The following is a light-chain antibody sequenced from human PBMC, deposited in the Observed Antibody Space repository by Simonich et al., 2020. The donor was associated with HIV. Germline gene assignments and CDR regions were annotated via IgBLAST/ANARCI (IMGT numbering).Light chain of an antibody. Sequence: QSALTQPASVSGSPGQSLTISCTGTSSVVGSYSLVSWYQQHPGKAPKLMIYEDSKRPSGVSNRFAGSKSGNTASLTISGLQAEDEADYYCSSYKSSSTWVFGGGTKLTVL. CDR2: EDS. V-gene: IGLV2-14*02. J-gene: IGLJ3*02. CDR3: SSYKSSSTWV. CDR1: SSVVGSYSL.